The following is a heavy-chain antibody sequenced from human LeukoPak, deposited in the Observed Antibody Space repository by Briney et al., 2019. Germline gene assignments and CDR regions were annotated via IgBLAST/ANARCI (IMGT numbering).Heavy chain of an antibody. CDR1: GFTFDDYA. V-gene: IGHV3-9*01. J-gene: IGHJ1*01. CDR2: ISWNSGSI. Sequence: PGRSLRLSCAASGFTFDDYAMHWVRQAPGKGLEWVSGISWNSGSIGYADSVKGRFTISRDNAKNSLYLQMNSLRAEDTALYYCAKDIGWELLNRYFQHWGQGTLVTVSS. D-gene: IGHD1-26*01. CDR3: AKDIGWELLNRYFQH.